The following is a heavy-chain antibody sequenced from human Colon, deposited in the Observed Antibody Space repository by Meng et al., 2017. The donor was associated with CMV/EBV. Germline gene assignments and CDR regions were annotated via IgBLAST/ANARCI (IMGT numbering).Heavy chain of an antibody. J-gene: IGHJ6*02. Sequence: GGSLRLSCAAFALTFSGYAMHWVRQAPGKGLEWVAVISYDGSGEYYADSVKGRFTISRDNSKNTLYLQMISLRAEDTAVYYCARDIGRYCTGGTCYARPYLCDLDVWGQGTTVTVSS. CDR2: ISYDGSGE. D-gene: IGHD2-15*01. CDR1: ALTFSGYA. V-gene: IGHV3-30-3*01. CDR3: ARDIGRYCTGGTCYARPYLCDLDV.